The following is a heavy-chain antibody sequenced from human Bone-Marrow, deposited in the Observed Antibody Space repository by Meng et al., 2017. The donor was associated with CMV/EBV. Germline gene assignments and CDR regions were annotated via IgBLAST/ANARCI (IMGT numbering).Heavy chain of an antibody. J-gene: IGHJ6*02. CDR1: GFTFSSSS. Sequence: GGSLRLSCAASGFTFSSSSMTWVRQAPGKGLEWVANIREDGSEKNYVDSVKGRFTISRDNAKNSLYLQMNSLRAEDTALYYCAKDIIAVAGTRNYYYYGMDVWGQGTTVTVSS. V-gene: IGHV3-7*03. CDR2: IREDGSEK. CDR3: AKDIIAVAGTRNYYYYGMDV. D-gene: IGHD6-19*01.